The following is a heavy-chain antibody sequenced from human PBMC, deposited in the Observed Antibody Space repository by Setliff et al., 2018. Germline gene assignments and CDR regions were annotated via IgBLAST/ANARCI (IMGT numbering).Heavy chain of an antibody. J-gene: IGHJ4*02. CDR3: ARYRNYFDSSGQTQYYFDY. D-gene: IGHD3-22*01. CDR2: IYYSGAT. Sequence: LSLTCSVSGDSINPYYWPWIRQPPGKGLEWIGFIYYSGATTYNPSLTSRVTISVDTSKNQFSLNLNSVTAADTAVYYCARYRNYFDSSGQTQYYFDYWGQGTLVTVSS. V-gene: IGHV4-59*01. CDR1: GDSINPYY.